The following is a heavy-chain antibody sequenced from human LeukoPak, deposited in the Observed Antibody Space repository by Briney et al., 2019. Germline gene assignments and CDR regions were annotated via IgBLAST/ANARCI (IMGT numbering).Heavy chain of an antibody. CDR3: ARVQTLYCTNGVSLLPPDY. Sequence: GESLKISCKGSGYSFTSYWIGWVRQMPGKGLEWMGIIYPGDSDTRYSPSFQGQVTISADKSISTAYLQWSSLKASDTAMYYCARVQTLYCTNGVSLLPPDYWGQGTLVTVSS. V-gene: IGHV5-51*01. CDR1: GYSFTSYW. D-gene: IGHD2-8*01. J-gene: IGHJ4*02. CDR2: IYPGDSDT.